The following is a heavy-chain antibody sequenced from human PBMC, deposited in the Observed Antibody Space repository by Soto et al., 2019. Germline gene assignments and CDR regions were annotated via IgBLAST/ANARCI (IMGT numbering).Heavy chain of an antibody. CDR2: HTGSGGST. CDR3: AKGSFGFDY. Sequence: PGGSLRLSCAASGLSFSTSAMSWVRQAPGKGLEWVSVHTGSGGSTYYAVSVKGRFTISRDSSKNTLYLQMNSLGAEDTAIYYCAKGSFGFDYWGQGTLVTVSS. D-gene: IGHD3-10*01. V-gene: IGHV3-23*01. J-gene: IGHJ4*02. CDR1: GLSFSTSA.